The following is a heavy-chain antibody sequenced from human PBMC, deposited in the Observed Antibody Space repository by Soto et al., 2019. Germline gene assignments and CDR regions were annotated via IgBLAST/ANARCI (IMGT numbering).Heavy chain of an antibody. CDR3: ARGGPGGVSLSYYGMDV. CDR2: IYYSGST. D-gene: IGHD3-16*01. CDR1: GGSISSGGYY. Sequence: QVQLQESGPGLVKPSQTLSLTCTVSGGSISSGGYYWSWIRQHPGKGLEWIGYIYYSGSTYYNPSRTSRVTISVDASKNQFSLKLRSVTAADTAVYYCARGGPGGVSLSYYGMDVWGQGTTVTVSS. V-gene: IGHV4-31*03. J-gene: IGHJ6*02.